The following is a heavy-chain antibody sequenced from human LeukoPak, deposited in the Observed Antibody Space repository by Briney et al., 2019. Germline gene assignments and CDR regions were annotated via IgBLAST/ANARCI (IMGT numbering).Heavy chain of an antibody. CDR3: ARDYGGY. CDR2: IYSSGST. V-gene: IGHV4-4*07. J-gene: IGHJ4*02. CDR1: GGSMTNYF. D-gene: IGHD4-23*01. Sequence: KPSETLSLTCTVSGGSMTNYFWSWIRQPAGKGLEWIGRIYSSGSTNYNPSLKSRVTMSVDTPKNQFSLKLTPVTAADTAVYYCARDYGGYWGQGTLVSVSS.